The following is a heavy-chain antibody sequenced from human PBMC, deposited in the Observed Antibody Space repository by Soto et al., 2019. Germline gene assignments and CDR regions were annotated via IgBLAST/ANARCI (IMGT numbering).Heavy chain of an antibody. V-gene: IGHV3-30-3*01. CDR1: GFTFSSYA. D-gene: IGHD3-22*01. Sequence: PGGSLRLSCAASGFTFSSYAMHWVRQAPGKGLEWVAVISYDGSNKYYADSVKGRFTISRDNSKNTLYLQMNSLRAEDTAVYYCARSGYYYDSSGYFLVYYYYGMDVWGQGTTVTVSS. CDR2: ISYDGSNK. CDR3: ARSGYYYDSSGYFLVYYYYGMDV. J-gene: IGHJ6*02.